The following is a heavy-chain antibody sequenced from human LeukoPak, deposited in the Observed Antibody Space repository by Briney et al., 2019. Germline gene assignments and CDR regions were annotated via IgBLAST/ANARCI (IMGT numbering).Heavy chain of an antibody. Sequence: ASVKVSCKVSGYTLTELSMHWVRQAPGKGLEWMGGFDPEDGETIYAQKFQGRVTMTEDTSTDTAYMELSSLRSEDTAVYYCATVVCSGGSCYLDYWGQGTLVTVSS. D-gene: IGHD2-15*01. CDR1: GYTLTELS. V-gene: IGHV1-24*01. CDR2: FDPEDGET. J-gene: IGHJ4*02. CDR3: ATVVCSGGSCYLDY.